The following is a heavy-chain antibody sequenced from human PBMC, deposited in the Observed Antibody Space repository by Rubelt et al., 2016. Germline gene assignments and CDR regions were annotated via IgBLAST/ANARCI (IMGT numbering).Heavy chain of an antibody. CDR2: ISSSSSTYI. J-gene: IGHJ4*02. CDR1: GFTFSSYA. CDR3: ARDLYTSGPYFDY. V-gene: IGHV3-21*01. D-gene: IGHD6-25*01. Sequence: EVQLVESGGGLVQPGGSLRLSCAATGFTFSSYAMSWVRQAPGKGLEWVSSISSSSSTYIYYADSVKGRFTISRDDAKNSLYLQMNSLRAEDTAVYYCARDLYTSGPYFDYWGQGTLVTVSS.